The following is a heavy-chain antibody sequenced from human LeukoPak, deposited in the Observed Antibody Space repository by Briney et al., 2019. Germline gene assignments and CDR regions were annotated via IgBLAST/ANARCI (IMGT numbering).Heavy chain of an antibody. V-gene: IGHV3-48*04. CDR1: GFAFSSYS. D-gene: IGHD3-10*02. J-gene: IGHJ6*04. CDR3: AELGITMIGGV. CDR2: ISSSGSTI. Sequence: GGSLRLSCAASGFAFSSYSTNWVRQAPGKGLEWVSYISSSGSTIYYADSVKGRFTISRDNAKNSLYLQMNSLRAEDTAVYYCAELGITMIGGVWGKGTTVTISS.